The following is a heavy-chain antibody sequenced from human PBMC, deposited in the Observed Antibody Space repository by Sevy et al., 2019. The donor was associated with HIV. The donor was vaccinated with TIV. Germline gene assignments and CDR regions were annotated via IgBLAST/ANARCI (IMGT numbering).Heavy chain of an antibody. J-gene: IGHJ4*02. CDR2: ISSGSSYI. Sequence: GGSLRLSCAASGFTFSYYDVNWVRQAPGKGLEWVSSISSGSSYIFYADSVKGRFTISRDNAKNSLYLQMNSLRAEDTAVYYCASPLNYYDSPSAYWGQGTLVTVSS. D-gene: IGHD3-22*01. CDR3: ASPLNYYDSPSAY. V-gene: IGHV3-21*04. CDR1: GFTFSYYD.